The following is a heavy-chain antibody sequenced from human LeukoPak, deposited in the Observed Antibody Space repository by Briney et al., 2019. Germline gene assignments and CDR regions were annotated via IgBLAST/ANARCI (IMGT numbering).Heavy chain of an antibody. J-gene: IGHJ4*02. CDR1: GGSISSGGYS. CDR3: ARAGITVSNLDY. D-gene: IGHD4-17*01. V-gene: IGHV4-31*03. Sequence: SETLSLTCTVSGGSISSGGYSWSWIRQHPGKGLEWIGYIYYSGSTYYNPSLKSRVTISVDTSKNQFSLKLSSVTAADTAVYYCARAGITVSNLDYWGQGTLVTVSS. CDR2: IYYSGST.